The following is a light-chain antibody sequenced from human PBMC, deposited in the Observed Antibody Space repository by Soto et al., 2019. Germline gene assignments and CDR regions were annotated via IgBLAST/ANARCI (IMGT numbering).Light chain of an antibody. Sequence: DVVMTQSPLSLPVTLGQSAAISCKSSQSLVHSDGNTYLNWLQQRPGQSPRRLIYGVSKRDSGVPDRFSGSGSGTEFTLTISRVEAEDVGVYYCTQGTHWPRAFGQGTKVEIK. CDR3: TQGTHWPRA. V-gene: IGKV2-30*02. CDR2: GVS. CDR1: QSLVHSDGNTY. J-gene: IGKJ1*01.